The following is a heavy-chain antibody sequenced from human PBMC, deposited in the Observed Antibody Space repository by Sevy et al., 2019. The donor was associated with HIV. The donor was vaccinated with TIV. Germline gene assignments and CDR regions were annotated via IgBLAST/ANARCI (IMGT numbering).Heavy chain of an antibody. CDR2: IREDESER. J-gene: IGHJ4*02. D-gene: IGHD3-16*01. V-gene: IGHV3-7*01. CDR1: GFTFSHFW. CDR3: ARDKDWGGFDC. Sequence: GGSLRLSCAASGFTFSHFWMSWVRQVPGKGLQWVANIREDESERYYMDSVKGRFTISRDNVNNLLYLQMNSLRAEDKAVYYCARDKDWGGFDCWGQGTLVTVSS.